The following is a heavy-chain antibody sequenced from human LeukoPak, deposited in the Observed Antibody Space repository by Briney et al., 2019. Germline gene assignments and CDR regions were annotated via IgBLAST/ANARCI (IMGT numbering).Heavy chain of an antibody. CDR2: IYHSGST. D-gene: IGHD3-10*01. CDR3: ARGGYYGSGNDFRFDP. J-gene: IGHJ5*02. V-gene: IGHV4-38-2*02. CDR1: GYSISSGYY. Sequence: PSETLSLTCTVSGYSISSGYYWGWIRQPPGKGLVWIGSIYHSGSTYYNPSLKSRVTISVDTSKNQFSLKLSPVTPADTAVYYCARGGYYGSGNDFRFDPWGQGTLVTVSS.